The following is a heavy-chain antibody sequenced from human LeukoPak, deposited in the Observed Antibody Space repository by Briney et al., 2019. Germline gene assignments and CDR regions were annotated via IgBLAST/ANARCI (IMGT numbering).Heavy chain of an antibody. Sequence: SETLSLTCAVYSGSLSGYYWGWIRQPPGKGLEWIGSIYYSGSTYYNPSLKSRVTISVDTSKNQFSLKLSSVTAADTAVYYCARGMSSSWYFGKYYFDYWGQGTLVTVSS. CDR1: SGSLSGYY. V-gene: IGHV4-39*01. CDR3: ARGMSSSWYFGKYYFDY. CDR2: IYYSGST. D-gene: IGHD6-13*01. J-gene: IGHJ4*02.